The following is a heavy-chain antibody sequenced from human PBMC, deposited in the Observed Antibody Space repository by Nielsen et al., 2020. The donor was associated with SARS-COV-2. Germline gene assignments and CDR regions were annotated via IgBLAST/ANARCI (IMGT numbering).Heavy chain of an antibody. J-gene: IGHJ3*01. CDR3: ARGKRGVAFDV. Sequence: SETLSLTCTVPGGSITSYYWSWIRQPPGKGLEWIGYISYSGSTTYNPSLKSRVTISVDTSKSHFSLKLNSVTAADTADYYCARGKRGVAFDVWGQGSMVTVSS. D-gene: IGHD3-10*01. CDR1: GGSITSYY. V-gene: IGHV4-59*01. CDR2: ISYSGST.